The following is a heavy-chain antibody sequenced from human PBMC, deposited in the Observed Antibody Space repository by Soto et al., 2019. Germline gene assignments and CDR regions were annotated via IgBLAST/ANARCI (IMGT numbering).Heavy chain of an antibody. CDR3: ARDGSSTHLYYGLDV. J-gene: IGHJ6*02. V-gene: IGHV3-33*01. D-gene: IGHD1-26*01. Sequence: QVQLVGSGGGVVQPGGSLRLSCVASGFTFNYYGIHWVRQAPGKGLEWVAVIWYDGTKKDYVDSVQGRFTVSRDNSRNTVHLQMNSLRADDTAIYYCARDGSSTHLYYGLDVWGQGTLVAVSS. CDR1: GFTFNYYG. CDR2: IWYDGTKK.